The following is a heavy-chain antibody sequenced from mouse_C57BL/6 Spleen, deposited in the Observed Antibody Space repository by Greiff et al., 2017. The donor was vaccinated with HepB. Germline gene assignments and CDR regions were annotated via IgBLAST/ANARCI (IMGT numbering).Heavy chain of an antibody. CDR3: ARGDYYGSSYRVDFDV. J-gene: IGHJ1*03. D-gene: IGHD1-1*01. Sequence: QVQLKQPGAELVMPGASVKLSCKASGYTFTSYWMHWVKQRPGQGLEWIGEIDPSDSYTNYNQKFKGKSTLTVDKSSSTAYMQLSSLTSEDSAVYYCARGDYYGSSYRVDFDVWGTGTTVTVSS. CDR2: IDPSDSYT. V-gene: IGHV1-69*01. CDR1: GYTFTSYW.